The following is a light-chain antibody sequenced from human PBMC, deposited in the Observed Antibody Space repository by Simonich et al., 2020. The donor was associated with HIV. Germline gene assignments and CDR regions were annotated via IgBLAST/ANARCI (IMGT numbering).Light chain of an antibody. CDR1: QSILYSANNKNH. Sequence: DIVMTQSPDSLAVSLGERATINCKSSQSILYSANNKNHLAWYQQKPGHPPRLLIYWASTRESGVPYRFSGSGSGTDFTLTISSLQAEDVAVYYCQQYYNTPQTFGQGTKVEIK. CDR3: QQYYNTPQT. J-gene: IGKJ1*01. V-gene: IGKV4-1*01. CDR2: WAS.